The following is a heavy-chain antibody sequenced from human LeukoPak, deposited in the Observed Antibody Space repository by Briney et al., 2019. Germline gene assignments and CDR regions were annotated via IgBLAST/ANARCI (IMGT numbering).Heavy chain of an antibody. Sequence: GGSLRLSCAASGFTFSSYEMNWVRQAPGKGLEWVSYISSSGSTIYYADSVKGRFTISRDNAKNSLYLQMNSLRAEDTAVYYCARGRWSDYYGSGSYYLYWGQGTLVTVSS. V-gene: IGHV3-48*03. J-gene: IGHJ4*02. CDR3: ARGRWSDYYGSGSYYLY. CDR1: GFTFSSYE. D-gene: IGHD3-10*01. CDR2: ISSSGSTI.